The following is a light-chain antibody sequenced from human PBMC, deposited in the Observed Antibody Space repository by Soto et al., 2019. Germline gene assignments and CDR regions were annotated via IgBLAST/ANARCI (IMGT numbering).Light chain of an antibody. Sequence: QSVLTPPPSVSAAPGQKVTISCSGSSSNIGNNYVSWYQQLPGTAPKLLIYDNNKRPSGIPDRFSGSKSGTSATLGITGLQTGDEADYYCGTWDSSLSVVVFGGGTQLTVL. J-gene: IGLJ2*01. CDR1: SSNIGNNY. V-gene: IGLV1-51*01. CDR3: GTWDSSLSVVV. CDR2: DNN.